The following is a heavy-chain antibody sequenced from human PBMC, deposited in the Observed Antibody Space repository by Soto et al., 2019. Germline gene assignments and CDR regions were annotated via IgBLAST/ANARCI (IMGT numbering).Heavy chain of an antibody. CDR3: ARGRRYYDFWSDSQNYYYMDV. V-gene: IGHV1-8*01. CDR2: MNPNSGNT. J-gene: IGHJ6*03. Sequence: ASVKVSSKACGDTFTSYDINWVRQATGQGLEWMGWMNPNSGNTGYAQKFQGRVTMTRNTSISTAYMGLSSLRSEDTAVYYCARGRRYYDFWSDSQNYYYMDVWGKGTTLTVSS. D-gene: IGHD3-3*01. CDR1: GDTFTSYD.